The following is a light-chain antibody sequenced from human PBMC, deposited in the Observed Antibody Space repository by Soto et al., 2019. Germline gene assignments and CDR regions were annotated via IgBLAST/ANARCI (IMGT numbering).Light chain of an antibody. Sequence: QSVLTQPPSVSAAPGQKVSISCSGSSSNIGNNYGSWYQQIPGTAPKLLIYDTDKRPSGIPDRFSGSKSGTSVTLDITGLQTGDEADYYCGTWDSSLSAVVFGGGTKLTVL. V-gene: IGLV1-51*01. CDR1: SSNIGNNY. CDR3: GTWDSSLSAVV. CDR2: DTD. J-gene: IGLJ2*01.